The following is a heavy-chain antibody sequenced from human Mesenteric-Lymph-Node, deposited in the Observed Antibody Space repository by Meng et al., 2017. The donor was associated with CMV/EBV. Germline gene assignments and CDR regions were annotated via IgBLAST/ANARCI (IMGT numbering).Heavy chain of an antibody. D-gene: IGHD1-26*01. V-gene: IGHV1-18*01. Sequence: ASVKVSCKASGYTFTSYGISWVRQAPGQGLEWMGWISAYNCNTNYAQKLQGRVTMTTDTSTSTAYMELRSLISDDTAVYYCARPQEGTVGAEGGFDYWGQGTLVTVSS. CDR2: ISAYNCNT. J-gene: IGHJ4*02. CDR1: GYTFTSYG. CDR3: ARPQEGTVGAEGGFDY.